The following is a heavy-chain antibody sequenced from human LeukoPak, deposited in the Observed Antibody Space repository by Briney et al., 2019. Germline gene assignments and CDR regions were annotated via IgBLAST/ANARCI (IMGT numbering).Heavy chain of an antibody. Sequence: SETLSLTCTVSGGSISGSNYYWGWIRQPPGKGLEWIGHIYHTGTTYYNPPLKSRVTISADTSKNQFSLNLHSLTAADTGVYYCARPAKVILHGEGGHFGLDVWGQRTTVIVSS. J-gene: IGHJ6*02. CDR1: GGSISGSNYY. V-gene: IGHV4-39*01. CDR3: ARPAKVILHGEGGHFGLDV. D-gene: IGHD2-21*01. CDR2: IYHTGTT.